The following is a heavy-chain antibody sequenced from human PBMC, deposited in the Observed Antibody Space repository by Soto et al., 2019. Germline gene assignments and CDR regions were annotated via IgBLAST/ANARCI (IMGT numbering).Heavy chain of an antibody. Sequence: VQLVPSGAEVKKTGSSVKVSCKASGGTFNKFAFSWVRQAPGQGFEWMGGIIPVFRSANYAQRFRGRITITADEYTSTVYLYLKDLRSDDTAVYYCARRYCASDNCPLFYYFVDLWGLGTTVTVSS. J-gene: IGHJ6*02. V-gene: IGHV1-69*01. D-gene: IGHD2-21*02. CDR1: GGTFNKFA. CDR2: IIPVFRSA. CDR3: ARRYCASDNCPLFYYFVDL.